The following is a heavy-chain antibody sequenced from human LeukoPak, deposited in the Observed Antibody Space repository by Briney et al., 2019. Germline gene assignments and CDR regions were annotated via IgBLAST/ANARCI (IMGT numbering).Heavy chain of an antibody. Sequence: SETLSLTCTVFGGSIRSYYWGWIRQPPGKGLEWIGYIYYTGSTKYNPSLESRVTISVDTSKNQFSVKLSSVTAADTAVYYCARGDSSVGLNYWGQGTLVTVSS. CDR2: IYYTGST. CDR1: GGSIRSYY. V-gene: IGHV4-59*12. CDR3: ARGDSSVGLNY. J-gene: IGHJ4*02. D-gene: IGHD1-26*01.